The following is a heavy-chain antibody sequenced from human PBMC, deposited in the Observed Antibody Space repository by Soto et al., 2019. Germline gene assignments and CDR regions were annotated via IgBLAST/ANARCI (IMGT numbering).Heavy chain of an antibody. Sequence: QVQLVQSGAEVKKPGASVKVSCKASGYTFTSYGISWVRQAPGQGLEWMGWISAYNGNTNYAQKRQGRVTMTTDTSTSTADMELRSLRTDATAVYYCACSYCGGDCYSVYYYYGMDVWGQGTTVTVSS. CDR3: ACSYCGGDCYSVYYYYGMDV. CDR2: ISAYNGNT. J-gene: IGHJ6*02. D-gene: IGHD2-21*02. CDR1: GYTFTSYG. V-gene: IGHV1-18*01.